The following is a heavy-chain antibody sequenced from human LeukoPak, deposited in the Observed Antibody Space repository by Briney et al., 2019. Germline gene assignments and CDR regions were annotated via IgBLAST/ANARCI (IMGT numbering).Heavy chain of an antibody. V-gene: IGHV3-21*01. Sequence: GGSLRLSCAASGFTFSSYSMNCVRQAPGKGLEWVSSISSSSSYIYYADSVKGRFTISRDNAKNSLYLQMNSLRAEDTAVYYCAREQAYYYDSSGYYEEVGYFDYWGQGTLVTVSS. D-gene: IGHD3-22*01. CDR1: GFTFSSYS. CDR3: AREQAYYYDSSGYYEEVGYFDY. CDR2: ISSSSSYI. J-gene: IGHJ4*02.